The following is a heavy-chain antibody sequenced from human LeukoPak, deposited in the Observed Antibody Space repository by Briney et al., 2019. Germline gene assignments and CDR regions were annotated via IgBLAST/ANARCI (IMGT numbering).Heavy chain of an antibody. CDR2: IRYVGSNN. CDR3: ARDQPRAGVLATIRRSLTTLAY. J-gene: IGHJ4*02. V-gene: IGHV3-30*02. D-gene: IGHD5-12*01. Sequence: GGSLRLSCAASGFNFSNYGMHWVRQAPGKGLEWVAFIRYVGSNNYYADSVKGRFTISRDNSKNTLYLQMNSLRAEDTAVYYCARDQPRAGVLATIRRSLTTLAYWGQGTLVTVSS. CDR1: GFNFSNYG.